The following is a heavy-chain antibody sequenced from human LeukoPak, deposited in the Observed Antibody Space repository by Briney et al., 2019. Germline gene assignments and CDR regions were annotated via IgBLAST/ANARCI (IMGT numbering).Heavy chain of an antibody. CDR1: GGSISSHY. V-gene: IGHV4-59*11. CDR3: AREERSWFDP. Sequence: SETLSLTCTVSGGSISSHYWSWIRQPPGKGLEWIGSIYHSGSTYYNPSLKSRVTISVDTSKSQFSLKLSSVTAADTAVYYCAREERSWFDPWGQGTLVTVSS. J-gene: IGHJ5*02. CDR2: IYHSGST.